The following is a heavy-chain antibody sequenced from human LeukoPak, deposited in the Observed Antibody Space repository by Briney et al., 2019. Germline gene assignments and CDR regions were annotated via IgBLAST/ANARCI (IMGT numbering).Heavy chain of an antibody. J-gene: IGHJ6*02. D-gene: IGHD4-17*01. Sequence: SETLSLTCTVSGGSISSYYWSWIRQPAGKGLEWIGRIYTSGSTNYNPSLKSRVTMSVDTSKNQFSLKLSSVTAADTAVYYCARSMTTDRPYYYYGMDVWGQGTTVTVSS. V-gene: IGHV4-4*07. CDR3: ARSMTTDRPYYYYGMDV. CDR1: GGSISSYY. CDR2: IYTSGST.